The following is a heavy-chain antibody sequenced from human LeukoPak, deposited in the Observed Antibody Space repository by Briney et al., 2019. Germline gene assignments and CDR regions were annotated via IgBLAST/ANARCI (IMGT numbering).Heavy chain of an antibody. J-gene: IGHJ4*02. D-gene: IGHD5-18*01. CDR3: ARGGEYNYNGIGY. CDR2: VNSGESDT. Sequence: PGGSLRLSCAASGFTFSSYWMHWVRQAPGKGLVWVSHVNSGESDTDYADSVKGRFTISRDNAKHTLYLQMNHLRAEDTAVYYCARGGEYNYNGIGYWGQGALVTVSS. CDR1: GFTFSSYW. V-gene: IGHV3-74*01.